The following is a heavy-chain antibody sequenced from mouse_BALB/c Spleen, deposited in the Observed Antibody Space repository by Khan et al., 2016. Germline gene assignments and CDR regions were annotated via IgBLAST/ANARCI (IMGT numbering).Heavy chain of an antibody. CDR3: ARLGYYDTMDY. CDR1: GFAFSRYW. CDR2: INPDSSTI. J-gene: IGHJ4*01. Sequence: EVKLLESGGGLVQPGGSLKLSCAASGFAFSRYWMSWVRQAPGKGLEWIGEINPDSSTINYTPSLKDKFIISRDNAKNTLYLQMSKVRSEDTALYYCARLGYYDTMDYWGQGTSVTVSS. D-gene: IGHD2-2*01. V-gene: IGHV4-1*02.